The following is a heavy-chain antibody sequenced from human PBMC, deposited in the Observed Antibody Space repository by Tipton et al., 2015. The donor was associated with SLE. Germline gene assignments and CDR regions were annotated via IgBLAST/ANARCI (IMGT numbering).Heavy chain of an antibody. Sequence: GSLRLSCATSGFTFNNAWMTWVRQAPGKGLEWVGHITSKRDGGTTYYGAPVKGRFTISRDDSQNTVSLQMNSLQAEDTAVYYCSSLFLGYWGQGALVTVAS. D-gene: IGHD2-21*01. CDR3: SSLFLGY. J-gene: IGHJ4*02. CDR1: GFTFNNAW. CDR2: ITSKRDGGTT. V-gene: IGHV3-15*01.